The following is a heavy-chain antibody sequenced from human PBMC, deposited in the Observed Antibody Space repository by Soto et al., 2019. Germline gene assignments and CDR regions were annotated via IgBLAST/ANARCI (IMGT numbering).Heavy chain of an antibody. CDR2: TSTNNGDT. J-gene: IGHJ4*02. Sequence: QVQLVQSGAEVKPPGASVKVSCKASGYTFTTFGISWVRQAPGQGLEWMGWTSTNNGDTYYAPRFQGRVTVNKDTSTRTAYMELRSLGSDDTAVDYCGREYCRGGRCYSPDYWGQGTLVTVSS. CDR1: GYTFTTFG. D-gene: IGHD2-15*01. V-gene: IGHV1-18*01. CDR3: GREYCRGGRCYSPDY.